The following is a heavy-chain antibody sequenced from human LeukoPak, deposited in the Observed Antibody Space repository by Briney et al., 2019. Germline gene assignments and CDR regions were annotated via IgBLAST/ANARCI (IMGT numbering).Heavy chain of an antibody. CDR1: GFTFSSYW. CDR2: ISYDGSNK. D-gene: IGHD6-19*01. J-gene: IGHJ4*02. CDR3: AKVGAGGWLVRSDY. V-gene: IGHV3-30*18. Sequence: GGSLRLSCAASGFTFSSYWMSWVRQAPGKGLEWVAVISYDGSNKYYADSVKGRFTISRDNSKNTLYLQMNSLRAEDTAVYYCAKVGAGGWLVRSDYWGQGTLVTVSS.